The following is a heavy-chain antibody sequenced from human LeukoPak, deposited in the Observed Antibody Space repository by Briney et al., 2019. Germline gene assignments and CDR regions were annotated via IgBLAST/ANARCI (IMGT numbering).Heavy chain of an antibody. Sequence: GASVKVSCKASAYAFTGYYMHWVRQAPGQGLEWMGWINPSPGGTNYAQKFQGRVTMTRDTSINTAYMELSRLRSDDTAVYYCARYVDYYDSSGYTALDYWGQGTLVTVPS. CDR3: ARYVDYYDSSGYTALDY. D-gene: IGHD3-22*01. V-gene: IGHV1-2*02. CDR1: AYAFTGYY. CDR2: INPSPGGT. J-gene: IGHJ4*02.